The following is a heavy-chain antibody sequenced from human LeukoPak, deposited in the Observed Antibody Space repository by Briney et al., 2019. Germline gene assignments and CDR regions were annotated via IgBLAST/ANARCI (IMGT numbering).Heavy chain of an antibody. CDR2: INHSGST. Sequence: SETLSLTCAVYGGSFSGYYWSWIRQPPGKGLEWIGEINHSGSTNYNPSLKSRVTISVDTSKNQFSLKLSSVTAADTAVYYCARVYSSGYYLSFDYWGQGTLVTVSS. V-gene: IGHV4-34*01. CDR1: GGSFSGYY. J-gene: IGHJ4*02. CDR3: ARVYSSGYYLSFDY. D-gene: IGHD3-22*01.